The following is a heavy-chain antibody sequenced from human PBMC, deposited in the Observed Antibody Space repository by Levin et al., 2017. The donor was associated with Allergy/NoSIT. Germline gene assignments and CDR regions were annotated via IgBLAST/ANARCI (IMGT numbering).Heavy chain of an antibody. CDR2: ISWNSGSI. Sequence: GGSLRLSCAASGFTFDDYAMHWVRQAPGKGLEWVSGISWNSGSIGYADSVKGRFTISRDNAKNSLYLQINSLRTEDTALYYCARDNIGLPDAFDIWGQGIMVIVSS. J-gene: IGHJ3*02. CDR3: ARDNIGLPDAFDI. D-gene: IGHD3-10*01. CDR1: GFTFDDYA. V-gene: IGHV3-9*01.